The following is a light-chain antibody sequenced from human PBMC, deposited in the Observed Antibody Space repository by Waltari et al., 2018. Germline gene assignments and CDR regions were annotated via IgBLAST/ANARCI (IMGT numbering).Light chain of an antibody. CDR3: QAWDSTYARV. CDR2: QNT. CDR1: KLGAKY. V-gene: IGLV3-1*01. J-gene: IGLJ2*01. Sequence: SYELTQPTSVSVAPGQTASITCSGDKLGAKYACWYQQKPGQSPVLVIHQNTKRPSGIPGRFSGSNSGNTATLTISGTQTIDEADYYCQAWDSTYARVFGGGTKLTVL.